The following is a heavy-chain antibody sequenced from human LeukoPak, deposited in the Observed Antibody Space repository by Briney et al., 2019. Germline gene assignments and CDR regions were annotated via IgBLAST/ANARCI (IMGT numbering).Heavy chain of an antibody. V-gene: IGHV4-4*02. Sequence: SGTLSLTCGVSGGSISSTNWWTWVRQPPGKGLEWIGEVNVLGNTNYNRSLESRVTISIDNDENHVSLKLTSVSASDTAVYYCAREGGPFRPLDYSGQGTLVTVSS. J-gene: IGHJ4*02. CDR3: AREGGPFRPLDY. CDR1: GGSISSTNW. D-gene: IGHD2/OR15-2a*01. CDR2: VNVLGNT.